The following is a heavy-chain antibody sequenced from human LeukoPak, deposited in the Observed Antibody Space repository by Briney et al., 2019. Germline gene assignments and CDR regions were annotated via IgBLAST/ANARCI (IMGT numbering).Heavy chain of an antibody. D-gene: IGHD1-26*01. CDR2: IYISGDT. CDR1: GGSITSAGYY. CDR3: ARGIGSTGTYYFDY. V-gene: IGHV4-61*02. Sequence: SETLSLTCTVSGGSITSAGYYWTWIRQPAGKGLEWVGRIYISGDTNYNPSLKSRVAISLDTSKNQFSLKLNSLTAADTAVYYCARGIGSTGTYYFDYWGQGTLVTVSA. J-gene: IGHJ4*02.